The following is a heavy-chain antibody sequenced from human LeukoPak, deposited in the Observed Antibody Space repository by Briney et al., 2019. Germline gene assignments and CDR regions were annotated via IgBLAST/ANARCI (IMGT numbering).Heavy chain of an antibody. V-gene: IGHV1-18*01. J-gene: IGHJ3*02. CDR2: ISADNGNT. Sequence: ASVKVSCKASGYTFINYFISWVRQAPGQGLEWMGWISADNGNTNYAQKLQDRVTMTTDTSTSTAYMELRSLRSDDTAVYYCARAISGGGWYHDIWGQGTMVTVSS. CDR1: GYTFINYF. CDR3: ARAISGGGWYHDI. D-gene: IGHD6-19*01.